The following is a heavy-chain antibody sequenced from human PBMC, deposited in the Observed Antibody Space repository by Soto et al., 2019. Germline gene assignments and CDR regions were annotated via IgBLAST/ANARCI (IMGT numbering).Heavy chain of an antibody. V-gene: IGHV3-15*06. CDR3: TPVRFGSNEWSFDY. D-gene: IGHD2-8*01. Sequence: EVQLVESGGGLVEPGGSLRLSCAASGFSFPNAWMTWVRQAPGKGLAWVGRITNQENGEATKFAAPVKGRFTISRDDSENILYLQVDSLQTEDTAVYYCTPVRFGSNEWSFDYWGQGTVVTVSS. CDR2: ITNQENGEAT. J-gene: IGHJ4*02. CDR1: GFSFPNAW.